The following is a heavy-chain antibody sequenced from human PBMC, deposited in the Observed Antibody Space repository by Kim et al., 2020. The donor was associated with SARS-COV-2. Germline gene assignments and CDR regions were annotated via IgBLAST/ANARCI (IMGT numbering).Heavy chain of an antibody. CDR2: ISSDGTIT. CDR1: GFTFSTYG. J-gene: IGHJ1*01. Sequence: GGSLRLSCAASGFTFSTYGMHWVHQAPAKGLEWVAVISSDGTITYYADSLKGRFTISRANSKNTLYLQMNSLRAEDTALYYCAKWISPGIAAAGTVWGQG. CDR3: AKWISPGIAAAGTV. V-gene: IGHV3-30*18. D-gene: IGHD6-13*01.